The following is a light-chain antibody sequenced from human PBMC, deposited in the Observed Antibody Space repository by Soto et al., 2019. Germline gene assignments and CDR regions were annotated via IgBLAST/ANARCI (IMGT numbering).Light chain of an antibody. CDR3: SPYTSSSNWV. CDR1: SSDVGGYNY. Sequence: QSALTQPASVSGSPGQSITISCTGTSSDVGGYNYVSWYQQHPGKAPKLMIYEVSNRPSGVSNRFSGSKSGNTASLTISGLQAEDEADYYCSPYTSSSNWVFGGGTKLTFL. CDR2: EVS. J-gene: IGLJ3*02. V-gene: IGLV2-14*01.